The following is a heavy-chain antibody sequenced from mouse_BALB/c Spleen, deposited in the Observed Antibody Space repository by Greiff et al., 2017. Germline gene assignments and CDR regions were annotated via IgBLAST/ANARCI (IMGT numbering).Heavy chain of an antibody. CDR1: GYSFTSYW. Sequence: EVQLQQSGTVLARPGASVKMSCKASGYSFTSYWMHWVKQRPGQGLEWIGAIYPGNSDTSYNQKFKGKAKLTAVTSASTAYMELSSLTNEDSAVYYCTREGKYGYDGPPYAMDYWGQGTSVTVSS. V-gene: IGHV1-5*01. CDR2: IYPGNSDT. D-gene: IGHD2-2*01. CDR3: TREGKYGYDGPPYAMDY. J-gene: IGHJ4*01.